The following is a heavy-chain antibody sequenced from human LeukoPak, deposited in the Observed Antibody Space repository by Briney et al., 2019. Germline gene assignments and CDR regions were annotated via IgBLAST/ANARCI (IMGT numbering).Heavy chain of an antibody. CDR2: ISSSGGST. J-gene: IGHJ4*02. D-gene: IGHD5-18*01. V-gene: IGHV3-23*01. Sequence: PGGSLRLSCAASGFTFSSYGIYWVRQAPGKGLEWFSAISSSGGSTYYADSVKGRFTISRDNSKNTLFLQMNSLRAEDTAIYYCAKDRERRRDIGPGGYTDYWGQGTPVTVSS. CDR1: GFTFSSYG. CDR3: AKDRERRRDIGPGGYTDY.